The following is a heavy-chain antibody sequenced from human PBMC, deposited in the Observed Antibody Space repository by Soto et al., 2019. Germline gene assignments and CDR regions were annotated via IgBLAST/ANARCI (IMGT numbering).Heavy chain of an antibody. D-gene: IGHD3-3*01. CDR1: GYTSTSFG. J-gene: IGHJ6*02. V-gene: IGHV1-18*04. CDR3: VRELTTLRFPPGNLGEYHPCGMDV. CDR2: SSTYNGDT. Sequence: GASVKVSCKASGYTSTSFGVGWVRQGPGQGLQWMGWSSTYNGDTKYAQNLQGRVTLTIDTSTGTTHLELRSLTSDDTPAYYCVRELTTLRFPPGNLGEYHPCGMDVCGQGPTVTFSS.